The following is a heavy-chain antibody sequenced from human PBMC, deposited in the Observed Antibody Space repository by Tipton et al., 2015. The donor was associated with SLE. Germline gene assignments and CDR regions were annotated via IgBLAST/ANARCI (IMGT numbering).Heavy chain of an antibody. CDR1: GGSISSYY. J-gene: IGHJ4*02. Sequence: TLSLTCTVSGGSISSYYWSWIRQPPGKGLEWIGYIYYSGSTNHNPSLKSRVTISADTSKNQLSLKLSSVTAADTAVYYCARGGVTFFGVVIPNLFDYWGQGTLVTVSS. D-gene: IGHD3-3*01. CDR2: IYYSGST. V-gene: IGHV4-59*01. CDR3: ARGGVTFFGVVIPNLFDY.